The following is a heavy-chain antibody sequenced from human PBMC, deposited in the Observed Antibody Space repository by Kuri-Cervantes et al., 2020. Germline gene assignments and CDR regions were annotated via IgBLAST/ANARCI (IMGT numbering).Heavy chain of an antibody. CDR2: INHSGST. V-gene: IGHV4-38-2*02. CDR3: ARDDDTDYYYYYMDV. CDR1: GYSISSGYY. J-gene: IGHJ6*03. D-gene: IGHD3-22*01. Sequence: SETLSLTCAVSGYSISSGYYWGWIRQPPGKGLEWIGEINHSGSTNYNPSLKSRVTISVDTSKNQFSLKLSSVTAADTAVYYCARDDDTDYYYYYMDVWGKGTTVTVSS.